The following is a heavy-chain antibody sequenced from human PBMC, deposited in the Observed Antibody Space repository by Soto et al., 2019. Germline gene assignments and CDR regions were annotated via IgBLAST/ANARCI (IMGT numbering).Heavy chain of an antibody. CDR3: GRERFDP. V-gene: IGHV3-74*01. Sequence: GGSLRLSCAASGFTFSNYWMHWVRQAPGKGLEWVSRIKTDGSSTSYADSVKGRFTISRDNAKNTVYLQMNSLRAEDTAVYYCGRERFDPWRQGTLVTSPQ. J-gene: IGHJ5*02. CDR1: GFTFSNYW. CDR2: IKTDGSST.